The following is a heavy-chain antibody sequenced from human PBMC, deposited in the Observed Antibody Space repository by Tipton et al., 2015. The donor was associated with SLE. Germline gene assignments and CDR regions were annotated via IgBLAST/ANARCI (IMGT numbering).Heavy chain of an antibody. V-gene: IGHV4-4*07. CDR1: GGSISSYY. J-gene: IGHJ4*02. D-gene: IGHD1-26*01. Sequence: LRLSCTVFGGSISSYYWSWIRQPAGKGLEWIGRVYSSGSTIYNPSIKSRITLSLDTSKNQFSLRVNSATAADTAVYYCARGGGSYYDYWGQGTLVTVSS. CDR2: VYSSGST. CDR3: ARGGGSYYDY.